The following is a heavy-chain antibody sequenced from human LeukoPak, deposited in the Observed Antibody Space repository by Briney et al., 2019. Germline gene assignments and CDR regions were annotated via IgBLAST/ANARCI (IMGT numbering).Heavy chain of an antibody. D-gene: IGHD3-22*01. CDR3: AREDLITMIVD. J-gene: IGHJ4*02. CDR2: ISSGSSTI. CDR1: GFSFSNYN. V-gene: IGHV3-48*04. Sequence: GGSLRLSCAASGFSFSNYNMNWVRQAPGKGLEWVSYISSGSSTIYYADSVKGRFTISRDNAKNSLYLQMNSLRAEDTAVYYCAREDLITMIVDWGQGTLVTVSS.